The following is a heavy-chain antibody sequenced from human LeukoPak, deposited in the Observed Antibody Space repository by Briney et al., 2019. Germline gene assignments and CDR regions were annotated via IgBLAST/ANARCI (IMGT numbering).Heavy chain of an antibody. Sequence: GASVKVSCKASGGTLSSYAISWVRQAPGQGLEWMGGIIPIFGTANYAQKFQGRVTITADESTSTAYMELSSLRSEDTAVYYCASRYSGSYSDAFDIWGQGTMVTVSS. CDR2: IIPIFGTA. CDR1: GGTLSSYA. V-gene: IGHV1-69*13. CDR3: ASRYSGSYSDAFDI. J-gene: IGHJ3*02. D-gene: IGHD1-26*01.